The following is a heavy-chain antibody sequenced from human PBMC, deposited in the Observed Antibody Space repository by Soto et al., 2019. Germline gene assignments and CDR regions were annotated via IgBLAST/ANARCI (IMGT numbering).Heavy chain of an antibody. CDR3: ARHTPTEDY. CDR1: GYSFTSYA. V-gene: IGHV1-18*01. CDR2: ISAYNGNT. D-gene: IGHD5-18*01. J-gene: IGHJ4*02. Sequence: QVQLVQCGAEVKKPGASVKVSCKASGYSFTSYAISWVRQAPGQGLEWMGWISAYNGNTNYAQKLQGRVTMTTDTSTSTAYRVLRSLRSDDTAVYYWARHTPTEDYLGEGTLVSVSS.